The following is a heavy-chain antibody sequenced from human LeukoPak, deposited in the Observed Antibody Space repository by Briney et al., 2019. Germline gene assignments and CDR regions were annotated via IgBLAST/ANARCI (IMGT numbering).Heavy chain of an antibody. Sequence: GGSLRLSCAASGFTFDDYAMHWVRQAPGKGLEWVSGISWNSGRIVYADSVKGRFTISRDNAKNSLYLQMNSLRAEDTALYYCAKDVGGSNVKLVATPKFGYYFYGMDVWGQGTTVTVSS. J-gene: IGHJ6*02. V-gene: IGHV3-9*01. CDR1: GFTFDDYA. D-gene: IGHD5-12*01. CDR2: ISWNSGRI. CDR3: AKDVGGSNVKLVATPKFGYYFYGMDV.